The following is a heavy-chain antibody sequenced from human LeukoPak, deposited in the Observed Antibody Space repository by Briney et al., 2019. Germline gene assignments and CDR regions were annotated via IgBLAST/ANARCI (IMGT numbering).Heavy chain of an antibody. CDR3: ARAPSDYVFYYYYGMDV. Sequence: GGSLRLSCAASGFTFSSYWMHWVRHAPGKGLVWVSRINSDGSSTSYADSVKGRFTISRDNAKNTLYLQMSSLRAEDTAVYYCARAPSDYVFYYYYGMDVWGQGTTVTVSS. CDR1: GFTFSSYW. CDR2: INSDGSST. D-gene: IGHD4-17*01. V-gene: IGHV3-74*01. J-gene: IGHJ6*02.